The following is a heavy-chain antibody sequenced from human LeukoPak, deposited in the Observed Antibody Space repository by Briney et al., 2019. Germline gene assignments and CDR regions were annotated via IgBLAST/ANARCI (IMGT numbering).Heavy chain of an antibody. J-gene: IGHJ4*02. CDR3: AKVGPGTSSNIVVVGVAVFDY. CDR1: GFTFSSYA. CDR2: TSGSGDNT. Sequence: GGSLRLSCAASGFTFSSYAMSWVRQAPGKGLEWVSVTSGSGDNTFYADSVQGRFTISRDNSKNTLFLQMSSLRAEDTAIYYCAKVGPGTSSNIVVVGVAVFDYWGREPWSPSPQ. D-gene: IGHD2-15*01. V-gene: IGHV3-23*01.